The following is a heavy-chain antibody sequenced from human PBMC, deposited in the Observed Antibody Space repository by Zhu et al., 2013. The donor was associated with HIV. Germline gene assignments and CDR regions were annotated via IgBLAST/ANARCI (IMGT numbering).Heavy chain of an antibody. Sequence: QVQLVQSGAEVKKPGSSVKVSCKASGGTFSSYAISWVRQAPGQGLEWMGGIIPIFGTANYAQKFQGRVTITADKSTSTAYMELSSLRSEDTAVYYCASADYGDYLFTHYFDYWGQGTLVTVSS. V-gene: IGHV1-69*06. D-gene: IGHD4-17*01. CDR3: ASADYGDYLFTHYFDY. CDR2: IIPIFGTA. CDR1: GGTFSSYA. J-gene: IGHJ4*02.